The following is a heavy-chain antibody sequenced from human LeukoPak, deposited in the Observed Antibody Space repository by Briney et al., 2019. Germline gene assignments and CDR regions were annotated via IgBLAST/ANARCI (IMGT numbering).Heavy chain of an antibody. V-gene: IGHV4-59*11. CDR3: TRGYDSSAYYPFNY. Sequence: SETLSLTCVVSGGSLSTHHWSWIRQSPGRGLEWIGYISDSGSTNYNPSLKSRVTISVDTSKNQFSLMLSSVTAADTAVYYCTRGYDSSAYYPFNYWGQGTLVTVSS. CDR2: ISDSGST. CDR1: GGSLSTHH. D-gene: IGHD3-22*01. J-gene: IGHJ4*02.